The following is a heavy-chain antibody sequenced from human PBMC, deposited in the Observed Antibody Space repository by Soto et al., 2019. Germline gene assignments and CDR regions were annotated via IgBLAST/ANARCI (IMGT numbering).Heavy chain of an antibody. CDR3: ARGRRGAAAAVFDY. V-gene: IGHV4-39*07. D-gene: IGHD6-13*01. CDR2: IYYSGST. J-gene: IGHJ4*02. Sequence: PSETLSLTCTVSGGSISSYYWGWIRQPPGKGLEWIGSIYYSGSTYYNPSLKSRVTISVDTSKNQFSLKLSSVTAADTAVYYCARGRRGAAAAVFDYWGQGTLVTVSS. CDR1: GGSISSYY.